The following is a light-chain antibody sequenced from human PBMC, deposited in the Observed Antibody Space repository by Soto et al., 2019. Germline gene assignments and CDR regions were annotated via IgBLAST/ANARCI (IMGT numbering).Light chain of an antibody. J-gene: IGKJ1*01. CDR1: QSISSW. CDR2: KAS. CDR3: QQYNSYPET. V-gene: IGKV1-5*03. Sequence: DIQMTQSPSTLSASVGDRVTITCRASQSISSWLAWYQQKPGRAPNLLISKASNLESGVPSRFSGSGSGTEFTLTISSLQPDDFATYYCQQYNSYPETFGQGTKVDIK.